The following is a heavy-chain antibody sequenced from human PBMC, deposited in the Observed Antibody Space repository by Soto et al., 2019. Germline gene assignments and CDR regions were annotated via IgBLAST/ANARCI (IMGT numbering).Heavy chain of an antibody. CDR1: GYTFTSYY. CDR2: INPSGGST. V-gene: IGHV1-46*01. CDR3: AREVRSITGTESIYYYYGMDV. D-gene: IGHD1-20*01. J-gene: IGHJ6*02. Sequence: GASVKVSCKASGYTFTSYYMHWVRQAPGQGLEWMGIINPSGGSTSYAQKFQGRVTMTRDTSTSTVYMELSSLRSEDTAVYCCAREVRSITGTESIYYYYGMDVWGQGTTVTV.